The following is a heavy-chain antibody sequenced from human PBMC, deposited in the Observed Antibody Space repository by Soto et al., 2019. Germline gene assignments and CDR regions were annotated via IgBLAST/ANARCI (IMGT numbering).Heavy chain of an antibody. V-gene: IGHV4-31*03. CDR3: ARTTYGGDSRVSTFDS. CDR2: IYYSGST. D-gene: IGHD2-21*01. CDR1: GGSISSGGYY. J-gene: IGHJ4*02. Sequence: QVQLQESGPGLVKPSQTLSLTCIVSGGSISSGGYYWSWIRQLPGKGLEWIGYIYYSGSTSYNPALKRRISILVDTSKNQFSLNLSSVTAADTAVYYCARTTYGGDSRVSTFDSWGQGTLVTVSS.